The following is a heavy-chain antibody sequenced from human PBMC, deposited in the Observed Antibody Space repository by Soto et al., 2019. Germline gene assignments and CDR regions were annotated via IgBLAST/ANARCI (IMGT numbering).Heavy chain of an antibody. CDR1: GFTFSSYS. D-gene: IGHD3-3*01. V-gene: IGHV3-21*01. Sequence: GGSLRLSCAASGFTFSSYSMNWVRQAPGKGLEWVSSISSSSSYIYYADSVKGRFTISRDNAKNSLYLQMNSLRAEDTAVYYCARADYDFWSGYYGGQNWFDPWGQGTLVTVS. CDR2: ISSSSSYI. J-gene: IGHJ5*02. CDR3: ARADYDFWSGYYGGQNWFDP.